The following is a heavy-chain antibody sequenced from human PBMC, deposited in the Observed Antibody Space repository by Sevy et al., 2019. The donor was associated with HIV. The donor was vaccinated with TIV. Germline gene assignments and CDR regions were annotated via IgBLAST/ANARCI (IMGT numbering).Heavy chain of an antibody. CDR2: FTAGGGGST. Sequence: GGSLRLSCAASGFTFNNYAMSWVRQTPGKGLEWVSSFTAGGGGSTHYADSVNGRFIISRDNSKNTLYLQMDSLRGEDTAVYYCAKGTIGIVVIHESWGQGPLVTVSS. CDR3: AKGTIGIVVIHES. V-gene: IGHV3-23*01. CDR1: GFTFNNYA. D-gene: IGHD3-3*01. J-gene: IGHJ4*02.